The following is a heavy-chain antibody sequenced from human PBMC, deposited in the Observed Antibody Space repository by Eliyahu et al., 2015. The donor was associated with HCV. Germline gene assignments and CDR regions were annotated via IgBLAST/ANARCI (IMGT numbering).Heavy chain of an antibody. CDR3: AAAPYYYDSSGYYPSYDAFDI. Sequence: QMQLVQSGPEVKKPGTSVKVSCKASGFTFTSSAVQWVRQARGQRLEWIGWIVVGSGNTNYAQKFQERVTITRDMSTSTAYMELSSLRSEDTAVYYCAAAPYYYDSSGYYPSYDAFDIWGQGTMVTVSS. CDR1: GFTFTSSA. D-gene: IGHD3-22*01. CDR2: IVVGSGNT. J-gene: IGHJ3*02. V-gene: IGHV1-58*01.